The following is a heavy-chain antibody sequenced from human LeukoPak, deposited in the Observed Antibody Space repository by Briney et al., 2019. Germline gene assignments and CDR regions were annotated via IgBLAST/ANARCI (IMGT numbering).Heavy chain of an antibody. CDR2: INHSGST. D-gene: IGHD6-13*01. Sequence: SETLSLTCTVSGGSISSYYWSWIRQPPGKGLEWIGEINHSGSTNYNPSLKSRVTISVDTSKNQFSLKLSSVTAADTAVYYCARGGGYSSFWDFQHWARAPWSPSPQ. CDR3: ARGGGYSSFWDFQH. CDR1: GGSISSYY. J-gene: IGHJ1*01. V-gene: IGHV4-34*01.